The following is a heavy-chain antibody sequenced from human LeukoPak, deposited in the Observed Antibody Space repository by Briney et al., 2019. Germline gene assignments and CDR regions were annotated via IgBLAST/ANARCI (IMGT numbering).Heavy chain of an antibody. Sequence: GSLRLSCAASGFTFSSYWMSWVRQAPGKGLEWVANIKQDGSEKYYVDSVKGRFTISRDNAKNSLYLQMNSLRAEDTAVYYCARGGCSGGSCYPSWFDPWGQGTLVTVSS. J-gene: IGHJ5*02. CDR1: GFTFSSYW. CDR2: IKQDGSEK. V-gene: IGHV3-7*01. D-gene: IGHD2-15*01. CDR3: ARGGCSGGSCYPSWFDP.